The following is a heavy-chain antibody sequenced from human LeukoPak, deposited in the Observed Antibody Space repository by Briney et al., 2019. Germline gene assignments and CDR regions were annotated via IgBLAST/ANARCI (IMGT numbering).Heavy chain of an antibody. CDR3: ANDALADDY. V-gene: IGHV3-11*01. Sequence: GGSLRLSCATSGFTFSAYTMSWIRQAPGKGLEWLSYISNGDNTIYYADSVKGRFTISRDNAKNSLYLQMNSLRAEDTAVYYCANDALADDYWGQGTLVTVSS. D-gene: IGHD6-13*01. CDR1: GFTFSAYT. CDR2: ISNGDNTI. J-gene: IGHJ4*02.